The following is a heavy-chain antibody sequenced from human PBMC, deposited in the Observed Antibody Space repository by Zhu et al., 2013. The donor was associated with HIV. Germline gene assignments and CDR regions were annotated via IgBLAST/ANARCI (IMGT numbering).Heavy chain of an antibody. V-gene: IGHV1-69*01. CDR2: IIPIFGTA. CDR1: GGTFSSYA. D-gene: IGHD6-13*01. CDR3: ARCRGLTHTKYSSSLYSGGMDV. J-gene: IGHJ6*02. Sequence: QVQLVQSGAEVKKPGSSVKVSCKASGGTFSSYAISWVRQAPGQGLEWMGGIIPIFGTANYAQKFQGRVTITADESTSTAYMELSSLRSEDTAVYYCARCRGLTHTKYSSSLYSGGMDVWGQGTTVTVSS.